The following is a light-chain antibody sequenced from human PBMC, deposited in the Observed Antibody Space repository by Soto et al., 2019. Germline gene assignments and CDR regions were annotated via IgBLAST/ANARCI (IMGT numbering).Light chain of an antibody. CDR1: QSVLYSSNSENY. CDR3: QQYYSTPYT. J-gene: IGKJ2*01. V-gene: IGKV4-1*01. Sequence: DIVMTQSPDTLAVSLGERATTNCKSSQSVLYSSNSENYLAWYQRKPGQPPKLLIYRASTRESGVPDRFSGSGSGTDLTLTISSLQAEDVAVYYCQQYYSTPYTFGQGTKLEIK. CDR2: RAS.